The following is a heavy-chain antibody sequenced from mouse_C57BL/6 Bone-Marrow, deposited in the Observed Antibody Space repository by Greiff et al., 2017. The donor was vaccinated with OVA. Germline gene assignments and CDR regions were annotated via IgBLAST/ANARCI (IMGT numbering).Heavy chain of an antibody. J-gene: IGHJ3*01. CDR3: TRWDYGSSSFAY. D-gene: IGHD1-1*01. CDR2: IYPGNSDT. V-gene: IGHV1-5*01. CDR1: GYTFTSYW. Sequence: DVQLQESGTVLARPGASVKMSCKTSGYTFTSYWMHWVKQRPGQGLEWIGAIYPGNSDTSYNQKFKGKAKLTAVTSASTAYMELRSLTHADSAVYYCTRWDYGSSSFAYWGQGTLVTVSA.